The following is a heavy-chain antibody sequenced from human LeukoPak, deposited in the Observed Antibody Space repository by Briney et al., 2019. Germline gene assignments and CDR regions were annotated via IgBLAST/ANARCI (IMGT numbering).Heavy chain of an antibody. D-gene: IGHD3-22*01. J-gene: IGHJ4*02. V-gene: IGHV4-34*01. CDR3: AIDYYDSSGFNGIDY. CDR1: GGSFSGYY. CDR2: INHSGST. Sequence: KPSETLSLTCAVYGGSFSGYYWSWIRQPRGKGLEWIGEINHSGSTNYNPSLKSRVTISVDTSKNQFSLKLSSVTAADTAVYYCAIDYYDSSGFNGIDYWGQGTLVTVSS.